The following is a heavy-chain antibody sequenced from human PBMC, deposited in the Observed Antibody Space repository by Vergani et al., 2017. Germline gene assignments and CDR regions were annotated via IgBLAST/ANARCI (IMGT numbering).Heavy chain of an antibody. CDR2: INPDSGVT. J-gene: IGHJ5*02. CDR1: GYIFTDYY. V-gene: IGHV1-2*02. Sequence: QVQLVQSGAEVKKPAASVKVACKTSGYIFTDYYMHWVRQAPGQGLEWMGWINPDSGVTNYLQKFQGRVTMTRDTSINTAYMELSRLRSDDTAIYYCAKDDREGMRKGWFAPWGQGTLVTVSS. CDR3: AKDDREGMRKGWFAP. D-gene: IGHD1-14*01.